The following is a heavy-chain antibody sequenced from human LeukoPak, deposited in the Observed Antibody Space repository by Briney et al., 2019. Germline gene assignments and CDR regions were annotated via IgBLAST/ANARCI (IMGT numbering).Heavy chain of an antibody. CDR3: ARHVGSSWYADAFDI. J-gene: IGHJ3*02. Sequence: PSETLSLTCTVSGGSISSYYWGWIRQPPGKGLEWIGYIYYSGSTNYNPSLKSRVTISVDTSKNQFSLKLSSVTAADTAVYYCARHVGSSWYADAFDIWGQGTMVTVSS. V-gene: IGHV4-59*08. CDR2: IYYSGST. D-gene: IGHD6-13*01. CDR1: GGSISSYY.